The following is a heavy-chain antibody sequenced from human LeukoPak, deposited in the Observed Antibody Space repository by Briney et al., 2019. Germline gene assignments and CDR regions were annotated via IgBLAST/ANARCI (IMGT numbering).Heavy chain of an antibody. CDR3: ARWVDYDYVWGSPTPGGFDP. D-gene: IGHD3-16*01. CDR2: INPNSGGT. CDR1: GYTFTGYY. V-gene: IGHV1-2*04. Sequence: ASVKVSCKASGYTFTGYYMHWVRQAPGQGLEWMGWINPNSGGTNYAQKFQGWVTMTRDTSISTAYMELSRLRSDDTAVYYCARWVDYDYVWGSPTPGGFDPWGQGTLVTVSS. J-gene: IGHJ5*02.